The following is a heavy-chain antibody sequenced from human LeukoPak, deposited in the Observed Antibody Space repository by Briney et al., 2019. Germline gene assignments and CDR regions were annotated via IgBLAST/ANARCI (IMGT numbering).Heavy chain of an antibody. J-gene: IGHJ4*02. V-gene: IGHV1-18*01. CDR2: ISAYNGNT. CDR3: ARDRGLVVVPAADY. CDR1: GYTFTSYG. Sequence: GASVKVSFKASGYTFTSYGISWVRQAPGQGLEWMGWISAYNGNTNYAQKLQGRVTMTTDTSTSTAYMERRSLRSDDTAVYYCARDRGLVVVPAADYWGQGPLVTVSS. D-gene: IGHD2-2*01.